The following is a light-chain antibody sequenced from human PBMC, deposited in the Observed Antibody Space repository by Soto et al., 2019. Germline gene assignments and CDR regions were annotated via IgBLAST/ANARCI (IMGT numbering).Light chain of an antibody. CDR2: GAS. V-gene: IGKV3-20*01. CDR3: KQYGSSPTT. J-gene: IGKJ1*01. Sequence: ETVLTQSPGTLSLSPGERATLSCRASQTVLNNYLTWYQQKPGQAPRRLIFGASIRATGIPDRFSGSGSGTDFTLTIRRLEPEDFAVYYCKQYGSSPTTFGQGTKVDI. CDR1: QTVLNNY.